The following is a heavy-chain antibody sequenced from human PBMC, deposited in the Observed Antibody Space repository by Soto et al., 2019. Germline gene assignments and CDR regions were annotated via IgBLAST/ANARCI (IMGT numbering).Heavy chain of an antibody. D-gene: IGHD3-16*01. J-gene: IGHJ6*02. CDR1: GYTFTSYD. CDR2: MNPNSGNT. Sequence: GASVKVSCKASGYTFTSYDINWVRQATGQGLEWMGWMNPNSGNTGYAQKFQGRVTMTRNTSISTAYMELSSLRSEDTAVYYCARGVGDYVYVWGSYHTYYYYYYGMDVWGQGTTVTVSS. V-gene: IGHV1-8*01. CDR3: ARGVGDYVYVWGSYHTYYYYYYGMDV.